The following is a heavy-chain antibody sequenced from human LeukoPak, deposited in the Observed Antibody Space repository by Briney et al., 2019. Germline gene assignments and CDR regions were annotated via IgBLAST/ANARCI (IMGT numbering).Heavy chain of an antibody. D-gene: IGHD2-2*02. CDR2: INHSGST. CDR1: GGSFSGYY. V-gene: IGHV4-34*01. Sequence: SETLSLTCAVYGGSFSGYYWSWIRQPPGKGLEWIGEINHSGSTNYNPSLKSRVTISVDTSKNQFSLKLSSVTAADTAVYYCARGLPDSCYNYWGQGTLVTVSS. CDR3: ARGLPDSCYNY. J-gene: IGHJ4*02.